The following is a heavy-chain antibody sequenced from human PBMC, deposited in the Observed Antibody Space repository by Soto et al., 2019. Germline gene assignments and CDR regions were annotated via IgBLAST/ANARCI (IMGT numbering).Heavy chain of an antibody. Sequence: QVQLVQSGAEVKKPGASVKVSCKASGYTFTSYGISWVRQAPGQGLEWMGWISAYNGNTNYAQKLQGRVPMTPDTATSTAYMELRSLGSNDRAVYYCAIHPRLIGCSGASYYLNYWGQGTLVTVAS. CDR2: ISAYNGNT. CDR1: GYTFTSYG. J-gene: IGHJ4*02. V-gene: IGHV1-18*01. D-gene: IGHD2-2*01. CDR3: AIHPRLIGCSGASYYLNY.